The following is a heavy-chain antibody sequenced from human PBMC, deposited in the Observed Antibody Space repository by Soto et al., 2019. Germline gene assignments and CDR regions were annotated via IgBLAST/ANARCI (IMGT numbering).Heavy chain of an antibody. Sequence: QVQLVQSGAEVKKPGASVKVSCKASGYTFTNFGISWVRQAPGQGLEWMGWISAYNGNRNYAQNFQGRVTMTTDTSTSTAYIELRSLRSDDTAVYYCGRGGTPIDYWGQGTLVTVSS. CDR1: GYTFTNFG. V-gene: IGHV1-18*01. CDR2: ISAYNGNR. CDR3: GRGGTPIDY. J-gene: IGHJ4*02. D-gene: IGHD3-16*01.